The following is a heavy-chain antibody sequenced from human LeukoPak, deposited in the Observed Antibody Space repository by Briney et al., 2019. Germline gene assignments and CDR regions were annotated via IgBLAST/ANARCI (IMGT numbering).Heavy chain of an antibody. CDR3: ARDPIITMIVVVTQVGAFDI. V-gene: IGHV3-30-3*01. D-gene: IGHD3-22*01. J-gene: IGHJ3*02. CDR1: GFTFSSYA. Sequence: GRSLRLSCAASGFTFSSYAMHWVRQAPGKGLEWVAVISYDGSNKYYADSVKGRFTISGDNSKNTLYLQMNSLRAEDTAVYYCARDPIITMIVVVTQVGAFDIWGQGTMVTVSS. CDR2: ISYDGSNK.